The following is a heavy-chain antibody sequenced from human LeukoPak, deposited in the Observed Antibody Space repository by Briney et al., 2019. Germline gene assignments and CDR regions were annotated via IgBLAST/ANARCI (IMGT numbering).Heavy chain of an antibody. V-gene: IGHV1-8*02. CDR2: MNPNSGNT. CDR3: ARRYCSGGSCLLGDYYYYGMDV. CDR1: GGTFSSYA. Sequence: ASVKVSCKASGGTFSSYAINWVRQATGQGLEWMGWMNPNSGNTGYAQKFQGRVTMTRNTSISTAYMELSSLRSEDTAVYYCARRYCSGGSCLLGDYYYYGMDVWGQGTTVTVSS. J-gene: IGHJ6*02. D-gene: IGHD2-15*01.